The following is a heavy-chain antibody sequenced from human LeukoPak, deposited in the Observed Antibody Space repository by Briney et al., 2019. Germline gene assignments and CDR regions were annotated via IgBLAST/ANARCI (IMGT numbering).Heavy chain of an antibody. D-gene: IGHD1-7*01. V-gene: IGHV3-48*01. CDR2: ISSSSSTI. CDR1: GFTFSSYR. Sequence: PGGSLTLSCPASGFTFSSYRMNWLRQAPGKGLEWVSYISSSSSTIYYADSVKGRFTISRDNAKNSLYLQMNSLRAEDTAVYYCARSSRELGGYAPWELMPPFDYWGQGTLVTVSS. CDR3: ARSSRELGGYAPWELMPPFDY. J-gene: IGHJ4*02.